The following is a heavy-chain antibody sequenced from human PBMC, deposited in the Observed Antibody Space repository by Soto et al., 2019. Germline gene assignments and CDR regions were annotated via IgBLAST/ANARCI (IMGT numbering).Heavy chain of an antibody. J-gene: IGHJ4*02. V-gene: IGHV4-39*01. CDR1: GGSISSSSYY. CDR2: IYYTGST. D-gene: IGHD2-15*01. Sequence: SEPLSLTCTVSGGSISSSSYYWGWIRQPPEKGLEWIGSIYYTGSTYYSPSLKSRVTISVDTSKNQFSLKLSSVTAADTAVYYCAPQLYCSGGSCSTPFDYWGQGTLVTVSS. CDR3: APQLYCSGGSCSTPFDY.